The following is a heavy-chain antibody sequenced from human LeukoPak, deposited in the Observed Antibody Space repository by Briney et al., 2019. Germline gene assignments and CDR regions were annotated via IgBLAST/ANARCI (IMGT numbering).Heavy chain of an antibody. J-gene: IGHJ4*02. CDR1: VLRFSIYG. V-gene: IGHV3-48*02. CDR3: ASGALGWSDY. D-gene: IGHD4/OR15-4a*01. Sequence: GGSLRLSCAASVLRFSIYGMNWGRQAPGKGLEWALFISRSGTTSYADSVKGRFTISRDNAKNSLYLQMNSLRDEDTAVYYCASGALGWSDYWGQGTLVTVSS. CDR2: ISRSGTT.